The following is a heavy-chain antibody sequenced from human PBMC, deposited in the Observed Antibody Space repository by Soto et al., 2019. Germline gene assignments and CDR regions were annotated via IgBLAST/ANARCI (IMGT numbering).Heavy chain of an antibody. J-gene: IGHJ4*02. V-gene: IGHV3-48*02. D-gene: IGHD6-13*01. CDR1: RFTFSSYS. CDR3: ARIAAAGAFDY. Sequence: EVQLVESGGGLVQPGGSLRLSCAASRFTFSSYSMNWVRQAPGKGLEWVSYISSGSSTIYYADSVKGRFTISRDNAKNSLYLQANSLRDEDTAVYYCARIAAAGAFDYWGQGTLVTVSS. CDR2: ISSGSSTI.